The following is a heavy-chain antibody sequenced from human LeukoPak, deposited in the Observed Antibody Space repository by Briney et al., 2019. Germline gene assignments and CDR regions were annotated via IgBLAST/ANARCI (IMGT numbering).Heavy chain of an antibody. J-gene: IGHJ4*02. CDR2: IKEDGSEK. CDR1: GFTFSNVW. V-gene: IGHV3-7*05. Sequence: GGSLRLSCAASGFTFSNVWMSWVRQAPGQGLEWVANIKEDGSEKFYVDSVKGRFTISRDNAKDTLNLLMNSLRAEDTAVCYCARGGYYDSSGYWPDYWGQGTLVTVSS. CDR3: ARGGYYDSSGYWPDY. D-gene: IGHD3-22*01.